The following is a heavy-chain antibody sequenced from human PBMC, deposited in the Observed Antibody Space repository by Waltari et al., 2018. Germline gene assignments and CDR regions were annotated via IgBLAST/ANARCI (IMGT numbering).Heavy chain of an antibody. J-gene: IGHJ6*02. CDR2: MNPNSGNT. CDR3: ARDRSSDYKYYYYGMDV. CDR1: GYTFTSYD. Sequence: QVQLVQSGAEVKKPGASVKVSCKASGYTFTSYDINWVRQATGQGLEWMGWMNPNSGNTGYAQKFQGRVTITRNTSISTAYMELSSLRSEDTAVYYCARDRSSDYKYYYYGMDVWGQGTTVTVSS. D-gene: IGHD4-17*01. V-gene: IGHV1-8*03.